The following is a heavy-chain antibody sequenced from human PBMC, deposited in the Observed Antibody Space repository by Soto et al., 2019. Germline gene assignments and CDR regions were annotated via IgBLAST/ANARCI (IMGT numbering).Heavy chain of an antibody. CDR1: GGSVRSGSYY. Sequence: ETLSLTCTVSGGSVRSGSYYWSWIRQPPGKGLEWIGYIYYSGSTNYNPSLKSRVTISVDTSKNQFSLKLSSVTAADTAVYYCARRWGTSFDFWGQGTLVTVSS. CDR2: IYYSGST. CDR3: ARRWGTSFDF. D-gene: IGHD7-27*01. V-gene: IGHV4-61*01. J-gene: IGHJ4*02.